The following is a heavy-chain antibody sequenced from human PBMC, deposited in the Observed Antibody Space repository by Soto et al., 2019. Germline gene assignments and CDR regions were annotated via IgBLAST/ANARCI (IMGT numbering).Heavy chain of an antibody. D-gene: IGHD5-18*01. Sequence: ASETLSLTCAVYGGSFSGYYWSWIRQPPGKGLEWIGEINHSGSTNYNPSLKSRVTISVDTSKNQFSLKLSSVTAADTAVYYCARGPWIQLWLRSEGWFDPWGQGTLVTVSS. CDR2: INHSGST. V-gene: IGHV4-34*01. CDR1: GGSFSGYY. CDR3: ARGPWIQLWLRSEGWFDP. J-gene: IGHJ5*02.